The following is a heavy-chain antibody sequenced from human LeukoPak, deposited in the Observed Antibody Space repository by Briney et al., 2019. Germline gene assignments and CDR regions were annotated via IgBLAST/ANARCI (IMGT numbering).Heavy chain of an antibody. CDR3: AKPRYSSSWSIDY. D-gene: IGHD6-13*01. Sequence: PGRSLRLSCAASGFTFSSYGMHWVRQAPGKGLEWVAVISYDGSNKYYADSVKGRFTISRDNSKNTLYLQMNSLRAEDTAVYYCAKPRYSSSWSIDYWGQGTLVTVSS. V-gene: IGHV3-30*18. CDR1: GFTFSSYG. CDR2: ISYDGSNK. J-gene: IGHJ4*02.